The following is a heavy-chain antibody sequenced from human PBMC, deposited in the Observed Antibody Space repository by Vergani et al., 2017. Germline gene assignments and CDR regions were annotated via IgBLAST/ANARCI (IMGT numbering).Heavy chain of an antibody. D-gene: IGHD2-2*01. V-gene: IGHV3-23*01. CDR1: GFTFSSYA. J-gene: IGHJ4*02. CDR2: ISGSGGST. CDR3: AKDLGSCSSTSCYGVWDY. Sequence: EVQLLESGGGLVQPGGSLRLSCAASGFTFSSYAMSWVRQAPGKGLEWVSAISGSGGSTYYADSVKGRFTISRDNSKNTLYLQMNSLRAEDTAVYYCAKDLGSCSSTSCYGVWDYWGQGTLVTVSS.